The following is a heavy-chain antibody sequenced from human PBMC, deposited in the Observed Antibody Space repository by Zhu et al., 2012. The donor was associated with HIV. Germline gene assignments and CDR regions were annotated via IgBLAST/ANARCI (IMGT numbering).Heavy chain of an antibody. D-gene: IGHD1-7*01. CDR3: ARVSEGVTTGNYYFDY. Sequence: QVQLQESGPGLVKPSETLSLTCSVSGGSISGYYWSWIRQPAGRGLVWIGRIYPSGSTKYNPSLKSRVTMSVDTSKNQFSLNLTSVTAADTAVYYCARVSEGVTTGNYYFDYWGQGSLVTVSS. CDR2: IYPSGST. J-gene: IGHJ4*02. V-gene: IGHV4-4*07. CDR1: GGSISGYY.